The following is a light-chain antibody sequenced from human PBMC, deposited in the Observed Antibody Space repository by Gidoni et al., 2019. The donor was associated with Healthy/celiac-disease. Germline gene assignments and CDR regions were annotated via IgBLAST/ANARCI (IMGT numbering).Light chain of an antibody. V-gene: IGKV1-8*01. Sequence: MRMTQCPSSFSASTGDRVTITCRVSQGISSYLDLYQQKPGKAPKLLIYAASTLQSGVPSRFSGSGSGTDFTLTISCLQSEDFATYYCQQYYSSPLTFGQGTKLEIK. CDR1: QGISSY. CDR2: AAS. CDR3: QQYYSSPLT. J-gene: IGKJ2*01.